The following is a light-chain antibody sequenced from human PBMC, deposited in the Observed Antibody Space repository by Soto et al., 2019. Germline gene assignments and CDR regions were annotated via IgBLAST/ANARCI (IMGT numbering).Light chain of an antibody. V-gene: IGLV1-44*01. CDR2: GND. CDR3: AAWDDSLNAFD. Sequence: QLVLTQPPSASGTPGQRVTISCSGSSSNIGGNTVNWYQQLPGTAPKLLIYGNDQRPSGVPDRFSGSKSGTSASLAISGLQSEDEADYYCAAWDDSLNAFDFGTGTKLTVL. J-gene: IGLJ1*01. CDR1: SSNIGGNT.